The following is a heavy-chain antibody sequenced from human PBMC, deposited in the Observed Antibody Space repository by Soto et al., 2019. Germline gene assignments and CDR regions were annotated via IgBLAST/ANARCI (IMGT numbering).Heavy chain of an antibody. J-gene: IGHJ4*02. CDR2: INHSGST. Sequence: PSETLSLTCAVYGGSFSGYYWSWIRQPPGKGLEWIGEINHSGSTNYNPSLKSRVTISVDTSKNQFSPKLSSVTAADTAVYYCARVKSGSGCYGRDFDYWGQGTLVTVSS. V-gene: IGHV4-34*01. D-gene: IGHD6-19*01. CDR3: ARVKSGSGCYGRDFDY. CDR1: GGSFSGYY.